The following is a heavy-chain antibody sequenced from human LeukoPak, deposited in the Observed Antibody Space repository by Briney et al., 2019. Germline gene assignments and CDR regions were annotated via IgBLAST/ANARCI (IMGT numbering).Heavy chain of an antibody. Sequence: SETLPLTCTVSGGSISSYYWSWIRQPPGKGLEWIGYIYYSGSTNYNPSLKSRVTISVDTSKNQFSLKLSSVTAADTAVYYCARDNDPFDYWGQGTLVTVSS. V-gene: IGHV4-59*01. CDR2: IYYSGST. CDR3: ARDNDPFDY. CDR1: GGSISSYY. J-gene: IGHJ4*02. D-gene: IGHD2-8*01.